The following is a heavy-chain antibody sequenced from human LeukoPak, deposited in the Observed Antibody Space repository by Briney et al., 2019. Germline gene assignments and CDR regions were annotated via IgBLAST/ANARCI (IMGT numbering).Heavy chain of an antibody. CDR3: ARDDGYGSGSPIPDY. CDR1: GYTFTSYY. CDR2: INPSGGST. D-gene: IGHD3-10*01. V-gene: IGHV1-46*01. Sequence: ASVKVSCKASGYTFTSYYMHWVRQAPGQGLGWMGIINPSGGSTSYAQKFQGRVTMTRDTSTSTVYMELSSLRSEDTAVYYCARDDGYGSGSPIPDYWGQGTLVTVSS. J-gene: IGHJ4*02.